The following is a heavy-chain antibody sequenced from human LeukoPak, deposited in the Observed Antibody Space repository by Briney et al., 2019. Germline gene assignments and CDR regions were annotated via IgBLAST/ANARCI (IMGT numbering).Heavy chain of an antibody. V-gene: IGHV4-61*02. D-gene: IGHD5-12*01. CDR3: ARSLGVTITQYGMDV. Sequence: SETLSLTCTVSGGSISSGSYYWSWIRQPAGKGLEWIGRIYTSGSTNYNPSLKSRVTISVDTSKNQFSLKLSSVTAADTAVYYCARSLGVTITQYGMDVWGQGTTVIVSS. CDR2: IYTSGST. CDR1: GGSISSGSYY. J-gene: IGHJ6*02.